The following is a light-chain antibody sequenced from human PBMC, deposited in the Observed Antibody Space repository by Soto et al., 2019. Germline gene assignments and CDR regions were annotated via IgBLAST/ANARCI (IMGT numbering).Light chain of an antibody. Sequence: DIVMTQSPDSLAVSLGERATINCKSSQSVLYSSNNKNYLAWYQQKPGQPPKLLFYWASARESGVPDRFSGSGSGTDFTLTISSLQAEDVAVYYCQQYYNTPLTFGGGTNVEIK. CDR1: QSVLYSSNNKNY. V-gene: IGKV4-1*01. CDR2: WAS. CDR3: QQYYNTPLT. J-gene: IGKJ4*01.